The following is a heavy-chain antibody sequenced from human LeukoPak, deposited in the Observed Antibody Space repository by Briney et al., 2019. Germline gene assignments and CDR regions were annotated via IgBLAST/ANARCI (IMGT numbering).Heavy chain of an antibody. V-gene: IGHV3-21*01. CDR1: GFTFSSYS. Sequence: GGSLRLSCAASGFTFSSYSMNWVRQAPGKGLEWVSSISSSSSYIYYADSVKGRFTIPRDNSKNTLYLQMNSLRAEDTAVYYCARDRTGELLGFDYWGQGTLVTVSS. CDR2: ISSSSSYI. J-gene: IGHJ4*02. CDR3: ARDRTGELLGFDY. D-gene: IGHD1-26*01.